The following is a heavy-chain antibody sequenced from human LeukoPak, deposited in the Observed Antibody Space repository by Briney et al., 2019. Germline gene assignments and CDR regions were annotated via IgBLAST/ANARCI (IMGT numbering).Heavy chain of an antibody. V-gene: IGHV4-39*01. CDR1: GGSISSSSYY. Sequence: SETLSLTCTVSGGSISSSSYYWGWIRQPPGKGLEWIGSIYYSGSTYYNPSLKSRVTISVDTSKNQFSLKLSSGTAADTAVYYCARHIDYSNYVYQVDYWGQGTLVTVSS. CDR3: ARHIDYSNYVYQVDY. CDR2: IYYSGST. D-gene: IGHD4-11*01. J-gene: IGHJ4*02.